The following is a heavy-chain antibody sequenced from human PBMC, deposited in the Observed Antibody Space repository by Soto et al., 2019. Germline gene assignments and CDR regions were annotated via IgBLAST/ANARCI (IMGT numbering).Heavy chain of an antibody. CDR1: GFTFSSYA. V-gene: IGHV3-23*01. CDR3: ANASPYYYDSSGSSDY. J-gene: IGHJ4*02. D-gene: IGHD3-22*01. CDR2: ISGSGGST. Sequence: GGSLRLSCAASGFTFSSYAMSWVRQAPGKGLEWVSAISGSGGSTYYADSVKGRFTISRDNSKNTLYLQMNSLRAEDTAVYYCANASPYYYDSSGSSDYWGQGTLVTVSS.